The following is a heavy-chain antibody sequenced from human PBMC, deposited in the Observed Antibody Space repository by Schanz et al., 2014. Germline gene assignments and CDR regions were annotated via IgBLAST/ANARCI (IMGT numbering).Heavy chain of an antibody. CDR3: AKSDAFDI. CDR2: INGDGSRT. V-gene: IGHV3-74*01. CDR1: GFTFSNYW. Sequence: EVQLVESGGGLVQPGGSLRLSCAASGFTFSNYWMHWVRQAPGKGLVWVSRINGDGSRTAYADSVKGRFTISRDNAKSTLYLQMNSLKAEDTAVYYCAKSDAFDIWGQGTWVTVSS. J-gene: IGHJ3*02.